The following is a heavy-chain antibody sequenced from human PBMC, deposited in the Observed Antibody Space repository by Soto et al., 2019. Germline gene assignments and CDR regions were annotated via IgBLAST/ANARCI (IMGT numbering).Heavy chain of an antibody. Sequence: HPGGSLRLSCAASGFTFSSYGMHWVRQAPGMGLEWVAVIKYDGRNKDYADSVKGRFTISRDNSKNTLHLQMDSLRAEDTAVYFCARDYQDYVKTAMIFDYWGRGTQVTVSS. CDR1: GFTFSSYG. V-gene: IGHV3-33*01. D-gene: IGHD4-17*01. CDR3: ARDYQDYVKTAMIFDY. J-gene: IGHJ4*02. CDR2: IKYDGRNK.